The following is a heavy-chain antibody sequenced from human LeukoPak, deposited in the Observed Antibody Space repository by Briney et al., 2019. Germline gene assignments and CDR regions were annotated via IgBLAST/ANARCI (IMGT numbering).Heavy chain of an antibody. J-gene: IGHJ3*02. CDR2: IYSGGST. CDR1: GFTVSSNY. V-gene: IGHV3-53*01. Sequence: GKSLRLSCAASGFTVSSNYMSWVRQAPGKGLKWVSVIYSGGSTYYADSVKGRFTISRDNSKNTLYLQMNSLRAEDTAVYYCARDKRRTTGPTDAFDIWGQGTMVTVSS. D-gene: IGHD1-1*01. CDR3: ARDKRRTTGPTDAFDI.